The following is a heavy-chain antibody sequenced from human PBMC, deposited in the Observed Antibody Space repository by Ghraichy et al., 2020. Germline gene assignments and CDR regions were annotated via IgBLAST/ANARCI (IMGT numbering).Heavy chain of an antibody. V-gene: IGHV3-7*01. CDR3: ARDPVDYYDSSGAYDY. CDR2: IKQDGSEK. D-gene: IGHD3-22*01. J-gene: IGHJ4*02. CDR1: GFTFSSYW. Sequence: GGSLRLSCAASGFTFSSYWMSWVRQAPGKGLEWVANIKQDGSEKYYVYSVKGRFTISRDNAKNSLYLQMNSLRAEDTAVYYCARDPVDYYDSSGAYDYWGQGTLVTVSS.